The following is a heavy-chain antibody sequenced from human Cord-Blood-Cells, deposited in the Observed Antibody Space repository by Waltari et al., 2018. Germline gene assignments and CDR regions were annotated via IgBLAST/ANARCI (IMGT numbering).Heavy chain of an antibody. J-gene: IGHJ5*02. CDR3: ARGRRDIVVVPAAIWFDP. D-gene: IGHD2-2*01. V-gene: IGHV4-34*01. Sequence: QAQLQLWGAGLLKPSETLSLTCAVYGGSFRGYYWSWIRPPPGKELEWIGEINHSGSTNYNPSLKSRVTISVDTSKNQFSLKLSSVTAADTAVYYCARGRRDIVVVPAAIWFDPWGQGTLVTVSS. CDR1: GGSFRGYY. CDR2: INHSGST.